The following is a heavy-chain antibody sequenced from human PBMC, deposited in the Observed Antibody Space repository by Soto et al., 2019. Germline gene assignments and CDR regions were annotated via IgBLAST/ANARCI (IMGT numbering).Heavy chain of an antibody. CDR2: IIPIFGTA. CDR1: GGTFSSYA. CDR3: ARDSSEPIDDSLDAFDI. D-gene: IGHD3-3*01. J-gene: IGHJ3*02. V-gene: IGHV1-69*01. Sequence: QVQLVQSGAEVKKPGSSVKVSCKASGGTFSSYAISWVRQAPGQGLEWLGGIIPIFGTANYAQKFQGRVTITADESTSTAYMELSSLRSEDTAVYYCARDSSEPIDDSLDAFDIWGQGTMVTVSS.